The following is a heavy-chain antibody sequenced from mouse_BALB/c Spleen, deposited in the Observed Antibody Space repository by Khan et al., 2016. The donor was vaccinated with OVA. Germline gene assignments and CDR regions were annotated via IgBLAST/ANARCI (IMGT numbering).Heavy chain of an antibody. D-gene: IGHD2-12*01. CDR2: IIYTGYT. CDR3: ARSTYRYAFVY. Sequence: EVQLQESGPSLVKPSQTLSLTCSVTGDSITSGYWNWIRQFPGNKLEYMGYIIYTGYTYYNPSLKSRISLTRHTSKNQYYLQLSSVTDEDTATYYCARSTYRYAFVYWGQGTLVTVSA. J-gene: IGHJ3*01. V-gene: IGHV3-8*02. CDR1: GDSITSGY.